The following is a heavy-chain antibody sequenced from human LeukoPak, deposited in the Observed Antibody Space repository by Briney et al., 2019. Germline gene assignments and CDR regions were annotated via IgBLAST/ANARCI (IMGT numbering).Heavy chain of an antibody. V-gene: IGHV3-74*01. Sequence: PGGSLRLSCAVSGFIFSTQWMHWVRQVPGKGLVWVSGMNSDGSTTNYADSVKGRFTISRDNAMNTVYLQMNSLRAEDTAVYYCARVFKSGWYPDDAFDIWGQGTMVTVSS. CDR2: MNSDGSTT. CDR1: GFIFSTQW. D-gene: IGHD6-19*01. J-gene: IGHJ3*02. CDR3: ARVFKSGWYPDDAFDI.